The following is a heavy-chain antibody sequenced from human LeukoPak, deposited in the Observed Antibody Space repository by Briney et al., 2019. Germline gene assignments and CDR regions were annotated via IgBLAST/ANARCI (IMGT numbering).Heavy chain of an antibody. Sequence: SVKVSCKASGGTFSSYAISWVRQAPGQGLEWMGGIIPIFGTANYAQKFQGRVTITADESTSTAYVELSSLRSEDTAVYYCARGGYSGVVPAATDAFDIWGQGTMVTVSS. CDR3: ARGGYSGVVPAATDAFDI. CDR2: IIPIFGTA. CDR1: GGTFSSYA. D-gene: IGHD2-2*01. J-gene: IGHJ3*02. V-gene: IGHV1-69*13.